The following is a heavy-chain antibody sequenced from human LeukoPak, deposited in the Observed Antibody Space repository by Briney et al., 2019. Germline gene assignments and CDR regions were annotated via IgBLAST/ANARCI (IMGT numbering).Heavy chain of an antibody. CDR1: GFTFSNYG. CDR3: ARGVNTIDY. Sequence: PGRSLSLSCAASGFTFSNYGMHWVRQAPGKGLEWVAVIWYDGSNKYYADSVKGRFTISRDNSKNTLYLQRNSRRAEDTAVYYCARGVNTIDYWGRGTLVTVSS. D-gene: IGHD3-10*01. CDR2: IWYDGSNK. V-gene: IGHV3-33*01. J-gene: IGHJ4*02.